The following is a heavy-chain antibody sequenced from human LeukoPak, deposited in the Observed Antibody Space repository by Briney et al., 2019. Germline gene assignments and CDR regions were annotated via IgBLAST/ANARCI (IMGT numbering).Heavy chain of an antibody. CDR1: GGSISSGGSS. CDR2: IYHSGST. CDR3: AREAVGSGQVVFDY. V-gene: IGHV4-30-2*01. D-gene: IGHD1-26*01. J-gene: IGHJ4*02. Sequence: SETLSLTCAVSGGSISSGGSSWSWIRQPPGKGLEWIGYIYHSGSTYYNPSLKSRVTISVDRSKNQFSLKLSSVTAADTAVYYCAREAVGSGQVVFDYWGQGTLVTVSS.